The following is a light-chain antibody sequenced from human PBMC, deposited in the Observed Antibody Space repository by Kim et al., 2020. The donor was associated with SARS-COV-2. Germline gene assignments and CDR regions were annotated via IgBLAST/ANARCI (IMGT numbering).Light chain of an antibody. J-gene: IGLJ2*01. CDR2: DVS. V-gene: IGLV2-14*03. CDR3: SSYTSSSTLV. Sequence: QSALTQPASVSGSPGQSITISCTGTSSDVGGYNSVSWYQQHPGTAPKLMIYDVSERPSGVSNRFSGSKSGHTASLTISGLQSEDEADYYCSSYTSSSTLVFGGGTPLTVL. CDR1: SSDVGGYNS.